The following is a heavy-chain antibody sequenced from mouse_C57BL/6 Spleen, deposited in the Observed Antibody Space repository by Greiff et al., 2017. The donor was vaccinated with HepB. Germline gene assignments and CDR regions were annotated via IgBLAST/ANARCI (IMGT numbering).Heavy chain of an antibody. V-gene: IGHV1-26*01. CDR1: GYTFTDYY. Sequence: VQLQQSGPELVKPGASVKISCKASGYTFTDYYMNWVKQSHGKSLEWIGDINPNNGGTSYNQKFKGKATLTVDKSSSTAYMELRSLTSEDSAVYYCAEGGGVAMDYWGQGTSVTVSS. CDR2: INPNNGGT. CDR3: AEGGGVAMDY. J-gene: IGHJ4*01.